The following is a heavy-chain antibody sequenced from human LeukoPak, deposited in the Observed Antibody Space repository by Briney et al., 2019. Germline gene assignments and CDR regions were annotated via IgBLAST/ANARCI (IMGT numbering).Heavy chain of an antibody. CDR2: ISYDGNYN. CDR3: ARDLGSYGWGNHFDY. J-gene: IGHJ4*02. D-gene: IGHD3-16*01. Sequence: GXXLEWXXXISYDGNYNHYADSVKGRFTVSRDNSKNTVYLHMSSLKPEDTAVYYCARDLGSYGWGNHFDYWGQGTLVTVSS. V-gene: IGHV3-30-3*01.